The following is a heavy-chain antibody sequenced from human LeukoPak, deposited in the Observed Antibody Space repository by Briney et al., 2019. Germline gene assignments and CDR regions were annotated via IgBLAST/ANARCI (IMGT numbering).Heavy chain of an antibody. Sequence: PSETLSLTCAVSGGSISSGGYSWSWIRQPPGKGLEWIGYIYHSGSTYYNPSLKSRVTISVDRSKNQFSLKLSSVTAADTAVYYCARSDRGYNYGSGYWGQGTLVTVSS. CDR1: GGSISSGGYS. CDR2: IYHSGST. J-gene: IGHJ4*02. CDR3: ARSDRGYNYGSGY. D-gene: IGHD5-18*01. V-gene: IGHV4-30-2*01.